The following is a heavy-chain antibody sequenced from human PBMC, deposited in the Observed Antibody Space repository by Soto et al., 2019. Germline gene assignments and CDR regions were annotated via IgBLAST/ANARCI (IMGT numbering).Heavy chain of an antibody. CDR2: IIPIFGTA. CDR1: GGTFSSYA. D-gene: IGHD3-9*01. J-gene: IGHJ6*02. CDR3: AGDTYYDILTGYYIGSGPEGYYYYGMDV. Sequence: GASVKVSCKASGGTFSSYAISWVRQAPGQGLEWMRGIIPIFGTANYAQKFQGRVTITADESTSTAYMELSSLRSEDTAVYYCAGDTYYDILTGYYIGSGPEGYYYYGMDVWGQGTTVTVSS. V-gene: IGHV1-69*13.